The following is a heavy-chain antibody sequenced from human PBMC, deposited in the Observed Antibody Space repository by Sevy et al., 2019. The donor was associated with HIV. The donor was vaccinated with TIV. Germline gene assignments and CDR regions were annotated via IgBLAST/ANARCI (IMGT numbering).Heavy chain of an antibody. CDR3: TRYALTSRTWFDP. CDR1: GFTFSTYA. V-gene: IGHV3-23*01. D-gene: IGHD7-27*01. Sequence: GGSLRLSCAASGFTFSTYAMNWVCQAPGKGLEWVSTLGSGGVTTYYADSVRGRFTISRDISKNTLFLQMNSLRADDTAVYYCTRYALTSRTWFDPWGQGTLVTVSS. J-gene: IGHJ5*02. CDR2: LGSGGVTT.